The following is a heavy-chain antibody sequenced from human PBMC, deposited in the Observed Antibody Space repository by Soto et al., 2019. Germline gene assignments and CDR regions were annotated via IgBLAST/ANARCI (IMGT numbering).Heavy chain of an antibody. CDR2: INSDGSRV. V-gene: IGHV3-74*01. CDR3: ARGGSGAYYQDY. Sequence: EVQLVESGGDFVQPGGSLRLSCEASGLTFSSTWMHWVGQVPGKGLVWVSRINSDGSRVNYADSVKGRFAISRDNAKNTLYLHVNSLTVEDTAVYSCARGGSGAYYQDYWGRGTLVTVSS. D-gene: IGHD3-22*01. CDR1: GLTFSSTW. J-gene: IGHJ4*02.